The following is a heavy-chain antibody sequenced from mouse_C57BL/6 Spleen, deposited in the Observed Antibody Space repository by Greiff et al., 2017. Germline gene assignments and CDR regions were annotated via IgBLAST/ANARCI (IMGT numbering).Heavy chain of an antibody. V-gene: IGHV3-6*01. CDR3: ARDRKNYAMDY. J-gene: IGHJ4*01. Sequence: EVKLEESGPGLVKPSQSLSLTCSVTGYSITSGYYWNWIRQFPGNKLEWMGYISYDGSNNYNPSLNNRISITRDTSKNQFFLKLNSVTTEDTATYYCARDRKNYAMDYWGQGTSGTVSS. CDR1: GYSITSGYY. CDR2: ISYDGSN.